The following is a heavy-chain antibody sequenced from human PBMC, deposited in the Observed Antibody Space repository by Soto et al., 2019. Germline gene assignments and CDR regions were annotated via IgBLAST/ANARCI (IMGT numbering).Heavy chain of an antibody. J-gene: IGHJ4*02. CDR3: ARGKRRGYSGYDFGY. V-gene: IGHV1-46*01. CDR2: INPSGGST. CDR1: GYTFTSYY. D-gene: IGHD5-12*01. Sequence: ASVKVSCKASGYTFTSYYMHWVRQAPGQGLEWMGIINPSGGSTSYAQKFQGRVTMTRNTSISTAYMELSSLRSEDTAVYYCARGKRRGYSGYDFGYWGQGTLVTVSS.